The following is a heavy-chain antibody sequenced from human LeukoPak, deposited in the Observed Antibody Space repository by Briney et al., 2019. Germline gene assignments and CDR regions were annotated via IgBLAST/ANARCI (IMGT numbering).Heavy chain of an antibody. CDR3: ATTYSYGFDY. V-gene: IGHV3-64D*06. CDR1: GFTFTSFA. Sequence: GGSLRLSCSASGFTFTSFAMHWVRQAPGKGLEYVSSISIDGGTTYYADSVKGRFTISRDNSKNTLYLQMSSLRAEYTAVYYCATTYSYGFDYWGQGSLVTVSS. J-gene: IGHJ4*02. D-gene: IGHD5-18*01. CDR2: ISIDGGTT.